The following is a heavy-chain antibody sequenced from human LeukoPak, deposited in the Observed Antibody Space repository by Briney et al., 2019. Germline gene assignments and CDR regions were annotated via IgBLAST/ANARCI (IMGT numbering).Heavy chain of an antibody. J-gene: IGHJ4*02. Sequence: PSETLSLTCTVSGDSIGRSNNYWAWVRQPPGKGLEWLGSIFYSGSTYYNPSLKSRVTISVDTSRNQFSLNLYSVTAADTATYYCARRGITYNSSFFAYWGQGTLVTVSS. V-gene: IGHV4-39*01. CDR2: IFYSGST. D-gene: IGHD6-13*01. CDR1: GDSIGRSNNY. CDR3: ARRGITYNSSFFAY.